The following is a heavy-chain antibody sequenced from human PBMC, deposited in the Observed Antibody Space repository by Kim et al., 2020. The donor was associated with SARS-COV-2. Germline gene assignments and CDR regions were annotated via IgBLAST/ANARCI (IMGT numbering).Heavy chain of an antibody. CDR3: AKDGGPRTAMFNFDY. CDR1: GFTFGDYA. J-gene: IGHJ4*02. Sequence: GGSLRLSCAASGFTFGDYAMHWVRQAPGKGLEWVSGISWNSGSIGYADSVKGRFTISRDNAKNSLYLQMNSLRAEDTALYYCAKDGGPRTAMFNFDYWGQGTLVTVSS. CDR2: ISWNSGSI. V-gene: IGHV3-9*01. D-gene: IGHD5-18*01.